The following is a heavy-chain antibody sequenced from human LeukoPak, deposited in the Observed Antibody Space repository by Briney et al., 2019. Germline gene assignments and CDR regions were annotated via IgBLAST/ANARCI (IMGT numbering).Heavy chain of an antibody. D-gene: IGHD6-6*01. V-gene: IGHV4-34*01. CDR2: INQSGST. J-gene: IGHJ5*02. CDR3: ASIAMGIAARGWFDP. CDR1: GESFSGYY. Sequence: PSETLSLTCAVYGESFSGYYWSWLRQPPGKGLEWLGEINQSGSTNYNPSLKSRVTISVDTSKNQFPLKLSSVTAADTAVYYCASIAMGIAARGWFDPWGQGTLVTVSS.